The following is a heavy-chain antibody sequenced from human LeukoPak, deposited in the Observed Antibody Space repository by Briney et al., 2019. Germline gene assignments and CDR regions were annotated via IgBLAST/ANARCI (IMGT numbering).Heavy chain of an antibody. CDR1: GGSISSYY. V-gene: IGHV4-59*01. J-gene: IGHJ6*03. D-gene: IGHD6-13*01. CDR3: ARGSYSSSWYQFEDYHYMDV. Sequence: SETLSLTCTVSGGSISSYYWSWIRQPPGKGLEWIGYIYYSGSTNYNPSLKSRVTISVDTSKNQFSLKLSSVTAADTAVYYCARGSYSSSWYQFEDYHYMDVWGKGTTVTTSS. CDR2: IYYSGST.